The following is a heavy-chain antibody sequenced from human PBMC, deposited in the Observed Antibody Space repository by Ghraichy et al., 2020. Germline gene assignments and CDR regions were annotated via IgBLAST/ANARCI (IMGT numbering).Heavy chain of an antibody. D-gene: IGHD3-3*01. CDR2: INSDGSST. CDR3: ARDRRDFWSGYYTNHYYYGMDV. Sequence: GESLNISCAASGFTFSSYWMHWVRQAPGKGLVWVSRINSDGSSTSYADSVKGRFTISRDNAKNTLYLQMNSLRAEDTAVYYCARDRRDFWSGYYTNHYYYGMDVWGQGTTVTVSS. J-gene: IGHJ6*02. CDR1: GFTFSSYW. V-gene: IGHV3-74*01.